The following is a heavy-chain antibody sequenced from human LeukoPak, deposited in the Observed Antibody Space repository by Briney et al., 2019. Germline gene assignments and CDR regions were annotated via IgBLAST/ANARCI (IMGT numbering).Heavy chain of an antibody. D-gene: IGHD3-10*01. Sequence: GGSLRLSCAASGFTFSSYAMSWVRQAPGKGLEWVSAISGSGGSTYYADSVKGRFTISRDNAKNSLYLQMNSLRAEDTAVYYCARALYGHNDYWGQGTLVTVSS. CDR2: ISGSGGST. V-gene: IGHV3-23*01. J-gene: IGHJ4*02. CDR3: ARALYGHNDY. CDR1: GFTFSSYA.